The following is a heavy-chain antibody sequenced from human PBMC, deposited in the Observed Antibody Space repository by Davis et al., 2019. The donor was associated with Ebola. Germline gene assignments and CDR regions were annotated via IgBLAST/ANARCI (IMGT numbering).Heavy chain of an antibody. CDR3: ARSGLSFGMVKYHYGMDV. D-gene: IGHD3-3*01. J-gene: IGHJ6*04. CDR2: ISGSGGNT. CDR1: VITFSSYA. V-gene: IGHV3-23*01. Sequence: PGGSLRLSCTDSVITFSSYAMTWVRQAPGKGLEWVSAISGSGGNTYYADSVKGRFTVSRDNSKKTMYLQMNSLRAEDTAVYYCARSGLSFGMVKYHYGMDVWGKGTTVTVSS.